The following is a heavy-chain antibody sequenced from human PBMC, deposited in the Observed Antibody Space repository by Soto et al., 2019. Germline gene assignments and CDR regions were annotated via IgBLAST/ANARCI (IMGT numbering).Heavy chain of an antibody. D-gene: IGHD5-12*01. CDR3: ARETGYSGYDFFWFDP. Sequence: GGSLRLSCAASGFTFSSYGMHWVRQAPGKGLEWVAVIWCDGSNKYYADSVKGRFTISRDNSKNTLYLQMNSLRAEDTAVYYCARETGYSGYDFFWFDPWGQGTLVTVSS. CDR1: GFTFSSYG. V-gene: IGHV3-33*01. CDR2: IWCDGSNK. J-gene: IGHJ5*02.